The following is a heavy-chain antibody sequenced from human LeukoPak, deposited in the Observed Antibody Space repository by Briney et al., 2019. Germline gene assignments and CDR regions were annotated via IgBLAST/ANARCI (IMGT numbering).Heavy chain of an antibody. CDR3: AKDPGDEYYFDY. Sequence: GGSLRLSCAASGFTFSSYGMHWVRQAPGKGLEWVAVISYDGSNKYYADSVKGRFTISRDNSKTTLYLQMNSLRAEDTAVYYCAKDPGDEYYFDYWGQGTLVTVSS. CDR1: GFTFSSYG. V-gene: IGHV3-30*18. J-gene: IGHJ4*02. D-gene: IGHD3-10*01. CDR2: ISYDGSNK.